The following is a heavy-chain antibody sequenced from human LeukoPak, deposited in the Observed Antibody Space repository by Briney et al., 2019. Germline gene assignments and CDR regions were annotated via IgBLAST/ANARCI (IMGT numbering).Heavy chain of an antibody. CDR2: TSSSDPGT. V-gene: IGHV3-23*01. D-gene: IGHD2-21*01. CDR3: ARAPVTSCRGVYCYPFDY. Sequence: PGGSLRLSCAASGFPLSSYAMSWVRQASGKGLEWVSATSSSDPGTYYAHSVRVRCTISRDNSKNTLYLELNSLRVEDAGVYYCARAPVTSCRGVYCYPFDYWGQGTLVTVYS. J-gene: IGHJ4*02. CDR1: GFPLSSYA.